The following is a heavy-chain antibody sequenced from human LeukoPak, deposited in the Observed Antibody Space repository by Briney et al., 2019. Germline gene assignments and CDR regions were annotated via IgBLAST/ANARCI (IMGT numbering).Heavy chain of an antibody. CDR2: ISWNSGYI. CDR1: GFTFDDYA. D-gene: IGHD1-26*01. V-gene: IGHV3-9*01. Sequence: PGGSLRLSCAASGFTFDDYAMHWVRLAPGKGLEWVSGISWNSGYIGYADSVKGRFTISRDNSKNSLYLQMNSLRAEDTAVYYCARDWWELDYWGQGTLVTVSS. J-gene: IGHJ4*02. CDR3: ARDWWELDY.